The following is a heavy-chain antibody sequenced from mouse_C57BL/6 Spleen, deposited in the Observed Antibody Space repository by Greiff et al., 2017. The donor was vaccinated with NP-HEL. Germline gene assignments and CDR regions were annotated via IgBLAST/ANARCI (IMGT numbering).Heavy chain of an antibody. CDR3: TRVSYYDYDMGFDY. Sequence: EVKLVESGAGLVKPGGSLKLSCAASGFTFSSYAMSWVRQTPEKSLEWVAYINSGGDYIYYAETVKGRSTFTRDNARITLYLQMSSLKSEDTAMYYCTRVSYYDYDMGFDYWGQGTTLTVSS. CDR1: GFTFSSYA. CDR2: INSGGDYI. V-gene: IGHV5-9-1*02. J-gene: IGHJ2*01. D-gene: IGHD2-4*01.